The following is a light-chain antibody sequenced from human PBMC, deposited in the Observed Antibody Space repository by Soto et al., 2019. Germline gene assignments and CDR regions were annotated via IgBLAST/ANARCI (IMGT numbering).Light chain of an antibody. CDR3: QHYVRPPVP. J-gene: IGKJ2*01. CDR1: QSLLANCNNKNC. V-gene: IGKV4-1*01. Sequence: DIVMTQSPDSLALSLGARATINCKSSQSLLANCNNKNCLAWYQHKPGQPPKMIILWASTRETWVPERFRGSGSGTDFTPTISSPQAEDAAVYDGQHYVRPPVPIGQGTKLEIK. CDR2: WAS.